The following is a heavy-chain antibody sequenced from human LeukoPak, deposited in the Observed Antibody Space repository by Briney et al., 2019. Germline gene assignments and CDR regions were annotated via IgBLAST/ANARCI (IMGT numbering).Heavy chain of an antibody. D-gene: IGHD3-22*01. CDR2: ITGSGGST. V-gene: IGHV3-23*01. Sequence: GGSLRLSCAASGFTFSSYAMSWVRQAPGKGLEWVSAITGSGGSTYYADSVKGRFTISRDNSKNTLYLQMNSLRAEDTAVYYCAKANYYDSSGYYENLDYWGQGTLVTVSS. CDR1: GFTFSSYA. CDR3: AKANYYDSSGYYENLDY. J-gene: IGHJ4*02.